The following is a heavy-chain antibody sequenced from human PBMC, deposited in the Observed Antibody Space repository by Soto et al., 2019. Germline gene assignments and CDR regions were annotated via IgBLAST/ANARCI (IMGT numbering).Heavy chain of an antibody. CDR3: AKRIRFGRSGYFLLDY. CDR1: GFTFGNFA. J-gene: IGHJ4*02. CDR2: IGGRGTT. Sequence: GGSLRLSCAASGFTFGNFAMSWVRQAPGKGLEWVSGIGGRGTTFYADSAKGRFTISRDNSKNTLHLQMNSLRAEDMAVYYCAKRIRFGRSGYFLLDYWGQGTLVTVSS. D-gene: IGHD3-3*01. V-gene: IGHV3-23*01.